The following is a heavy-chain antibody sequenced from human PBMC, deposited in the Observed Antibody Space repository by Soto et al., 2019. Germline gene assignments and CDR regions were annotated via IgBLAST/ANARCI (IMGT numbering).Heavy chain of an antibody. J-gene: IGHJ6*02. D-gene: IGHD3-3*01. CDR3: ARDLQSMDFWSGYYTGGGGSYGMDV. Sequence: ASVKVSCKASGYTFTSYGISWVRQAPGQGLEWMGWISAYNGNTNYAQKLQGRVTMTTDTSTSTAYMELGSLRSDDTAVYYCARDLQSMDFWSGYYTGGGGSYGMDVWGQGTTVTVSS. CDR2: ISAYNGNT. CDR1: GYTFTSYG. V-gene: IGHV1-18*01.